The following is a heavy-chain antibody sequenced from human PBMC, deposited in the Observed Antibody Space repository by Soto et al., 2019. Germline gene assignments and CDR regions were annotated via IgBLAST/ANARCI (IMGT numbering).Heavy chain of an antibody. J-gene: IGHJ4*02. CDR2: ITGSGDIT. Sequence: GSLRLASSASGCTFTIYAMSGVRQAAGKGLQWVSGITGSGDITYYADSVKDRFTISRDNSKNTLYLQMNSLRAEDTAVYYCAKEEDSGGYKALSFDFWGQGALVTVYS. D-gene: IGHD3-22*01. CDR1: GCTFTIYA. CDR3: AKEEDSGGYKALSFDF. V-gene: IGHV3-23*01.